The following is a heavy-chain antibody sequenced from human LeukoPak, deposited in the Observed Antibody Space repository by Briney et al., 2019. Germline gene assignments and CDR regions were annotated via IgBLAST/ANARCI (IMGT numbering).Heavy chain of an antibody. CDR2: TKQDGSEK. CDR3: ARDTRSGWYGLIDY. D-gene: IGHD6-19*01. J-gene: IGHJ4*02. Sequence: GGSLRLSCAASGFTFSSFWMSWVRQAPGKGLEWVATTKQDGSEKYYVDFVRGRFTISRDNARSSLYLQMSSLRAEDTAVYYCARDTRSGWYGLIDYWGQGTLVTVSS. CDR1: GFTFSSFW. V-gene: IGHV3-7*01.